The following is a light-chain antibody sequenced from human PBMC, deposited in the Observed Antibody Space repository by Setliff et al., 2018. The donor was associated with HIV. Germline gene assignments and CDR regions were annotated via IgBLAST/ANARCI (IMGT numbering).Light chain of an antibody. J-gene: IGLJ1*01. Sequence: QPVLTQPSSVSGTPGQNVTISCSGSASNIGSSFVHWYRQVAGTTPQLLIYRDDQRPSGVPDRFSGFKSGTSASLAITGLRSDDEADYYCATGDDSLGGLYVFASGTKVTVL. CDR1: ASNIGSSF. CDR3: ATGDDSLGGLYV. V-gene: IGLV1-47*01. CDR2: RDD.